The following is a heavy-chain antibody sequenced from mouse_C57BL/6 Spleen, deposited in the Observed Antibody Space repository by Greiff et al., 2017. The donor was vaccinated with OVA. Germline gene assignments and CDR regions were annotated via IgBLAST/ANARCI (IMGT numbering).Heavy chain of an antibody. V-gene: IGHV1-7*01. Sequence: VKLVESGAELAKPGASVKLSCKASGYTFTSYWMHWVKQRPGQGLEWIGYINPSSGDTKYNQKFKDKATLTADKSSSTAYMQLSSLTYKDSAVDYCAKDYDYWYFDVWGKGTTVTVSS. CDR1: GYTFTSYW. D-gene: IGHD2-4*01. J-gene: IGHJ1*03. CDR3: AKDYDYWYFDV. CDR2: INPSSGDT.